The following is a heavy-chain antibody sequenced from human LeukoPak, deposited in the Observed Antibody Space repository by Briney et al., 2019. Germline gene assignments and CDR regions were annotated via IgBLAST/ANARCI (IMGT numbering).Heavy chain of an antibody. V-gene: IGHV3-23*01. CDR3: AKLGMGYSYGHYYMDV. Sequence: TGGSLRLSCAASGFTFSTYSMTWVRQAPGKGLEWVSLISGTGGSTYYADSVKGRFTISRDNSKNTLYLQMNSLRAEDTAVYYCAKLGMGYSYGHYYMDVWGKGTTVTISS. CDR2: ISGTGGST. D-gene: IGHD5-18*01. CDR1: GFTFSTYS. J-gene: IGHJ6*03.